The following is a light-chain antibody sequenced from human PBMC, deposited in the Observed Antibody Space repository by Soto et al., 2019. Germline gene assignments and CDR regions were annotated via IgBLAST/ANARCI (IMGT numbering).Light chain of an antibody. CDR1: QNIINY. CDR3: QHYNSYSEA. V-gene: IGKV1-5*01. CDR2: VAS. J-gene: IGKJ1*01. Sequence: DIQMTQSPASLSASVGDRVTITCRASQNIINYLNCYQQKPGKAPQLLIYVASRLESGVPSRFSGSGSGTEFTLTISSLQPDDFATYYCQHYNSYSEAFGQGTKVDI.